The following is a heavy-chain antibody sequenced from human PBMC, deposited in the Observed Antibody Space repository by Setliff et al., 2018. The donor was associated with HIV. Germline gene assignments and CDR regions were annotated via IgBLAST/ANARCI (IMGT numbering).Heavy chain of an antibody. CDR3: ARVGGKGYSNFLDS. Sequence: SETLSLTCIVSSGSIHSGSYYWSWIRQPVSKGLEWIGRIYTSGSTDYNPSLKSRVAISVDTSKNHFSLNLTSVTAADTAIYFCARVGGKGYSNFLDSWGQGLLVTVS. CDR2: IYTSGST. CDR1: SGSIHSGSYY. J-gene: IGHJ4*02. V-gene: IGHV4-61*02. D-gene: IGHD2-15*01.